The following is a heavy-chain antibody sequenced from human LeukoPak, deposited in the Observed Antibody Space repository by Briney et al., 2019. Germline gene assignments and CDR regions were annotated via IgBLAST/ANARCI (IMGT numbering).Heavy chain of an antibody. CDR3: ARERVVNSRAPEDFDY. J-gene: IGHJ4*02. V-gene: IGHV3-48*04. Sequence: LSGGSLRLSCAASGFTFSSYSMNWVRQAPGKGLEWVSYISSSGSTIYYADSVKGRFTISRDNAKNSLYLQMNSLRAEDTAVYYCARERVVNSRAPEDFDYWGQGTLVTVSS. CDR2: ISSSGSTI. CDR1: GFTFSSYS. D-gene: IGHD2-15*01.